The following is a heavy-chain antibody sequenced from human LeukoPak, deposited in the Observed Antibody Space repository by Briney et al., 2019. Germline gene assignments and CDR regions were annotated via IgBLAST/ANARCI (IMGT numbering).Heavy chain of an antibody. CDR3: ALASSSSWCAYFDY. V-gene: IGHV1-2*02. D-gene: IGHD6-13*01. Sequence: ASVKVSCKASGYTFTGYYMHWVRQAPGQGLEWMGWINPNSGGTNYAQKFQGRVTMTRDTSISTAYMELSRLRSDDTAVYYCALASSSSWCAYFDYWGQGTLVTVSS. CDR1: GYTFTGYY. J-gene: IGHJ4*02. CDR2: INPNSGGT.